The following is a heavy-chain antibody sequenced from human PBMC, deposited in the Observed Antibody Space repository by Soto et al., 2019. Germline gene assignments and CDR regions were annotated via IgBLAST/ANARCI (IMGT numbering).Heavy chain of an antibody. D-gene: IGHD3-22*01. Sequence: GESLKISCQGSGYIFTKHWIAWVRQKPGKGLEWIGVIDPVDSDDRYSPSFEGQVTISVDKSNNTAFLRWDKLKTSDTATYFCARRALAPSGHYYPYNWFDSWGQGTQVTVSS. CDR3: ARRALAPSGHYYPYNWFDS. CDR2: IDPVDSDD. J-gene: IGHJ5*01. V-gene: IGHV5-51*01. CDR1: GYIFTKHW.